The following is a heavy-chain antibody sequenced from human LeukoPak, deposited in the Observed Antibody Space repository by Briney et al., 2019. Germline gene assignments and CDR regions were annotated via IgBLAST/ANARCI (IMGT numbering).Heavy chain of an antibody. CDR1: GGSVSSYY. J-gene: IGHJ2*01. D-gene: IGHD5-18*01. V-gene: IGHV4-59*02. CDR3: ARASSGYSYGPRYWYFDL. Sequence: SETLSLTCTVSGGSVSSYYWSWIRQPPGKGLEWSGYIYYSGGTNYNPSLKSRVTISVDTSKNQFSLKLSSVTAADTAVYYCARASSGYSYGPRYWYFDLWGRDTLVTVSS. CDR2: IYYSGGT.